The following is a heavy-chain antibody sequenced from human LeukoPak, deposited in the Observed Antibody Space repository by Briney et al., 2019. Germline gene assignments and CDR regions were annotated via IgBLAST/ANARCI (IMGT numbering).Heavy chain of an antibody. CDR2: INSDGSST. V-gene: IGHV3-74*01. CDR3: ARGDYVWGSDRSSSFDY. Sequence: GGSLRLSCAASGFTFSSYWMHWVRQAPGKGLVWVSRINSDGSSTSYADSVKGRFTISRDNAKNTLYLQMNGLRAEDTAVYYCARGDYVWGSDRSSSFDYWCQGTLVTVS. J-gene: IGHJ4*02. D-gene: IGHD3-16*02. CDR1: GFTFSSYW.